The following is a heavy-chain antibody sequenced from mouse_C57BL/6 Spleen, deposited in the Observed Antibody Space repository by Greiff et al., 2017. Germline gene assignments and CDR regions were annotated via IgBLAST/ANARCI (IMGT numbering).Heavy chain of an antibody. CDR3: SCGGGY. J-gene: IGHJ2*01. Sequence: VQLKQSGPELVKPGASVKISCKASGYSFTGYYMNWVQQSPEKSLEWIGEINPSTGGTTYNQKFKAKATLTVDKSSSTAYMQLKSLTSEDSAFYYCSCGGGYWGPGTTLTVSS. CDR1: GYSFTGYY. CDR2: INPSTGGT. V-gene: IGHV1-42*01.